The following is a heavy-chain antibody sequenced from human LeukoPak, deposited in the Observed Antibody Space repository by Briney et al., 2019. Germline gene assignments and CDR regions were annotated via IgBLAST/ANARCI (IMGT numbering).Heavy chain of an antibody. J-gene: IGHJ4*02. Sequence: SETLSLTCAVYGGSFSGYYWSWIRQPPGKGLEWIGEINHSGSTNYNPSLKSRVTISVDTPKNQFSLKLSSVTAADTAVYYCARGSRFGYYYDSSGYYWTPLPYFDYWGQGTLVTVSS. CDR3: ARGSRFGYYYDSSGYYWTPLPYFDY. V-gene: IGHV4-34*01. CDR2: INHSGST. CDR1: GGSFSGYY. D-gene: IGHD3-22*01.